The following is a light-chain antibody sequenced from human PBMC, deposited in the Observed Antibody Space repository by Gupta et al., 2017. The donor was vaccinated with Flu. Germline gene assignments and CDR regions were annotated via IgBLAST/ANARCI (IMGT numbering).Light chain of an antibody. V-gene: IGLV2-8*01. J-gene: IGLJ3*02. Sequence: TSSDIGGYNYVSWYQLHPGKAPKLMISEVNKRPSGVPDRCSGSKSGNTASLTVSGLQAEDEADYYCSSYAGSNNWVFGGGTKLTVL. CDR2: EVN. CDR3: SSYAGSNNWV. CDR1: SSDIGGYNY.